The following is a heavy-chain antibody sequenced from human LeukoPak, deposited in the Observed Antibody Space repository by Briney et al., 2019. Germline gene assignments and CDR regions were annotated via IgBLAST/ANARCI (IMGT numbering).Heavy chain of an antibody. J-gene: IGHJ4*02. D-gene: IGHD3-10*01. V-gene: IGHV4-59*01. CDR1: GGSISSYY. CDR2: IYYSGST. Sequence: SETLSLTCTVSGGSISSYYWSRIRQPPGKGLEWIGYIYYSGSTNYNPSLKSRVTISVDTSKNQFSLKLSSVTAADTAVYYCAGSYYYGSGSYSQDFDYWGQGTLVTVSS. CDR3: AGSYYYGSGSYSQDFDY.